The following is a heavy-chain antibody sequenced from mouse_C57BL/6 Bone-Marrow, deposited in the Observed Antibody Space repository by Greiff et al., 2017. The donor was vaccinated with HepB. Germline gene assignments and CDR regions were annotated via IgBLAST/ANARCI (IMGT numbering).Heavy chain of an antibody. CDR3: ARWRGNYGAWFAY. J-gene: IGHJ3*01. CDR1: GYAFTNYL. D-gene: IGHD2-1*01. CDR2: INPGSGGT. V-gene: IGHV1-54*01. Sequence: QVHVKQSGAELVRPGTSVKVSCKASGYAFTNYLIEWVKQRPGQGLEWIGVINPGSGGTNYNEKFKGKATLTADKSSSTAYMQLSSLTSEDSAVYFCARWRGNYGAWFAYWGQGTRVTVSA.